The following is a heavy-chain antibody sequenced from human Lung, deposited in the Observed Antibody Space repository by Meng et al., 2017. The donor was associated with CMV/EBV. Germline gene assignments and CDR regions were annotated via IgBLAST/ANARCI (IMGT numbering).Heavy chain of an antibody. J-gene: IGHJ4*02. D-gene: IGHD5-18*01. CDR1: GDSISSGYY. Sequence: SXTXSLXCTVSGDSISSGYYWGWIRQPPGKGLEWLGTIYQNGATYYNPSLRGRVTISVDTSKNPFSLGLTSVTAADTAVYYCARDLQRWLQSGAFDYWGQGTLVTVSS. CDR3: ARDLQRWLQSGAFDY. V-gene: IGHV4-38-2*02. CDR2: IYQNGAT.